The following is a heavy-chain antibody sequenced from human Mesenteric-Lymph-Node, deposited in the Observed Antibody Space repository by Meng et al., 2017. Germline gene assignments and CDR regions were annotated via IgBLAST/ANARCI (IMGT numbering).Heavy chain of an antibody. CDR1: GFSVSTNY. CDR3: ARALDSSGYRQYFQD. D-gene: IGHD3-22*01. V-gene: IGHV3-66*02. Sequence: GGSLRLSCAASGFSVSTNYINWVRQAPGKGLEWFSVIYRDGTTYYSDSVKGRFTITRDSFKNTVYLQMNSLRVEDTAVYYCARALDSSGYRQYFQDWGQGTLVTVSS. CDR2: IYRDGTT. J-gene: IGHJ1*01.